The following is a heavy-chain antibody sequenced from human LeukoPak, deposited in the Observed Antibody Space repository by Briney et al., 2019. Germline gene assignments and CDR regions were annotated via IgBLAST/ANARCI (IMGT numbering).Heavy chain of an antibody. D-gene: IGHD6-6*01. V-gene: IGHV3-21*01. CDR1: GFTFSTYT. CDR3: ARSMTSSSSPYFDY. J-gene: IGHJ4*02. CDR2: ISSSSSYI. Sequence: GGSLRLSCVASGFTFSTYTMNWVRQAPGKGLEWVSSISSSSSYIYYADSVKGRFTISRDNAKNSLYLQMNSLRAEDTAVYYCARSMTSSSSPYFDYWGQGTLVTVSS.